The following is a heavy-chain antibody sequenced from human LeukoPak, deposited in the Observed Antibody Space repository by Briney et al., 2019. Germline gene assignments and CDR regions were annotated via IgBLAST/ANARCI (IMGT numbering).Heavy chain of an antibody. CDR2: IYYRGNT. J-gene: IGHJ4*02. D-gene: IGHD3-22*01. Sequence: PSETLSLTCTVSGDSISSYNYFWGWIRQPPGKGLEWVGSIYYRGNTYYNPSLKSRVTLSAGTSKNQFSLKVTSVTAADTAVYYCARASSGYYWDFDYWGQGALVTVSS. V-gene: IGHV4-39*01. CDR1: GDSISSYNYF. CDR3: ARASSGYYWDFDY.